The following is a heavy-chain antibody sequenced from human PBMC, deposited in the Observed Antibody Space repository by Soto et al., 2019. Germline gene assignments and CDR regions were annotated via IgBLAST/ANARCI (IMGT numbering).Heavy chain of an antibody. V-gene: IGHV3-21*01. D-gene: IGHD1-7*01. J-gene: IGHJ4*02. CDR1: GFTFSSYS. CDR3: ARRGNWNYGQFDY. CDR2: ISSSSSYI. Sequence: PGGSLRLSCAASGFTFSSYSMNWVRQAPGKGLEWVSSISSSSSYIYYADSVKGRFTTSRDNAKNSLYLQMNSLRAEDTAVYYCARRGNWNYGQFDYWGQGTLVTVSS.